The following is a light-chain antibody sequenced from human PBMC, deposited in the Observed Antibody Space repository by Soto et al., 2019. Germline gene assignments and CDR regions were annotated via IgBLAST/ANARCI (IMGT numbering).Light chain of an antibody. CDR2: GAS. CDR3: QQYNKRPPWT. CDR1: QPITND. Sequence: EIVMTQSPATLSVSPGDRATLSCRARQPITNDLAWYQQKPGQAPRLLIYGASTRASAIPARFSGSGSGTEFTLTLSSLQSEDFAVYYCQQYNKRPPWTFGQGTKVEIK. V-gene: IGKV3-15*01. J-gene: IGKJ1*01.